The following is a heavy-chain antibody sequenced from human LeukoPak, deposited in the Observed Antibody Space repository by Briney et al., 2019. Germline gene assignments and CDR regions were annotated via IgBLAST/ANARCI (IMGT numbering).Heavy chain of an antibody. CDR1: GGSISSYY. J-gene: IGHJ6*03. Sequence: SETLSLTCTVSGGSISSYYWSWIRQPPGKGLEWIGYIYYSGSTNYNPSLKSRVTISVDTSKNQFSLKLSSVTAADTAVYYCARVRSRYYMDVWGKGTTVTISS. CDR3: ARVRSRYYMDV. V-gene: IGHV4-59*01. CDR2: IYYSGST.